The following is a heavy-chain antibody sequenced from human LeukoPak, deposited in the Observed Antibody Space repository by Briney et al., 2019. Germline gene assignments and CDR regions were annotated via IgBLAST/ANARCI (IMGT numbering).Heavy chain of an antibody. J-gene: IGHJ6*03. CDR2: SRGSGGST. V-gene: IGHV3-23*01. CDR3: AKGLYCSSTSCYNYYYYMDV. D-gene: IGHD2-2*01. Sequence: PGGSLRLSCAASGFTFSSYAMSWVRQAPGKGLEWVSTSRGSGGSTYYADSVKGRFTISRDNSKNTLYLQMNSLRAEDTAVYYCAKGLYCSSTSCYNYYYYMDVWGKGTTVTVSS. CDR1: GFTFSSYA.